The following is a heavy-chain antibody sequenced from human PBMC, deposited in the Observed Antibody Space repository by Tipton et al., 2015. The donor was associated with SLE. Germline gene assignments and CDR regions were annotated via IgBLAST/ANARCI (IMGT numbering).Heavy chain of an antibody. CDR1: GFSFSTYG. D-gene: IGHD3-3*01. J-gene: IGHJ3*02. CDR2: IRNGGGKSDGKT. V-gene: IGHV3-23*01. CDR3: AKGKRTIYDHDAFDM. Sequence: SLRLSCAASGFSFSTYGMAWVRQPPGKGLEWVSTIRNGGGKSDGKTYYAETVRGRFTISRDTSKNTIYLQMDSLRAEDTALYYCAKGKRTIYDHDAFDMCGQGTVVTVSS.